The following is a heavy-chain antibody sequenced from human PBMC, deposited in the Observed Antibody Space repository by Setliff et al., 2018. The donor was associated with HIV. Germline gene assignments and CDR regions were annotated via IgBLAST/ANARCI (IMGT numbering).Heavy chain of an antibody. CDR2: INHSGIT. Sequence: KTSETLSLTCAVYGASFSGYYWAWIRQSPERGLEFIGEINHSGITNYNPSLKSRVTLSRDASKNQFFLKLTSVTAADTAIYYCARSPGGGRLPYFFDFWGQGTLVTSPQ. D-gene: IGHD2-15*01. V-gene: IGHV4-34*10. CDR3: ARSPGGGRLPYFFDF. J-gene: IGHJ4*02. CDR1: GASFSGYY.